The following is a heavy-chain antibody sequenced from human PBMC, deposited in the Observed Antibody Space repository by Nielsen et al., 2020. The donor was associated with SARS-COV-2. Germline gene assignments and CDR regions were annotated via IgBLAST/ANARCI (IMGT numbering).Heavy chain of an antibody. J-gene: IGHJ6*02. CDR3: TKTGYSYGRTSYYYYGMDV. Sequence: WVRQAPGQGLEWMGGIIPIFGTANYAQKFQGRVTITADESTSTAYMELSSLRSEDTAVYYCTKTGYSYGRTSYYYYGMDVWGQGTTVTVSS. V-gene: IGHV1-69*01. D-gene: IGHD5-18*01. CDR2: IIPIFGTA.